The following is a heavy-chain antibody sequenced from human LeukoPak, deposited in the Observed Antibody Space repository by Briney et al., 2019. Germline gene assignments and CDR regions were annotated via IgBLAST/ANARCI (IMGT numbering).Heavy chain of an antibody. Sequence: SETLSLTCTVSGGSINNYYWTWIRQPPGKGLEWIGSIYYSGTTHYNPSLKSRVTISLDTSKNQFSLRLTSVTAADTAVYYCARDGEMATIENYFDYWGQGTLVTVSS. V-gene: IGHV4-59*12. CDR1: GGSINNYY. J-gene: IGHJ4*02. D-gene: IGHD5-24*01. CDR3: ARDGEMATIENYFDY. CDR2: IYYSGTT.